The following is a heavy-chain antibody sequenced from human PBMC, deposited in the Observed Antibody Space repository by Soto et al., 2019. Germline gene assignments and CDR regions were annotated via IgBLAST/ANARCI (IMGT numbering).Heavy chain of an antibody. CDR2: ISGSGGTT. D-gene: IGHD4-17*01. V-gene: IGHV3-23*01. CDR3: AKADRGRRGLFHGNDDSHPRFAM. J-gene: IGHJ3*02. CDR1: GFTFNNYA. Sequence: GGSLRLSCAVSGFTFNNYAMSWVRQAPGKGLEWVSAISGSGGTTYYADSVKGQFTISRDNSKNTLYLQMNSLRAEDTAVYYCAKADRGRRGLFHGNDDSHPRFAMWGHGTMVTVSS.